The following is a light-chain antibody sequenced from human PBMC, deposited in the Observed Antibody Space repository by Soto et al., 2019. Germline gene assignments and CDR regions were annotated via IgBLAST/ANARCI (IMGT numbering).Light chain of an antibody. J-gene: IGLJ2*01. V-gene: IGLV2-14*01. CDR3: SSYSGSSTLGV. CDR1: SSDVGGYNY. Sequence: QSALTQPASVSGSPGKSITISCTGTSSDVGGYNYVSWYQQHPGKAPKLMIYDVSNRPSGVSNRFSGSKSGNTASLTISGLQVEDEADYYCSSYSGSSTLGVFGGGTKLTVL. CDR2: DVS.